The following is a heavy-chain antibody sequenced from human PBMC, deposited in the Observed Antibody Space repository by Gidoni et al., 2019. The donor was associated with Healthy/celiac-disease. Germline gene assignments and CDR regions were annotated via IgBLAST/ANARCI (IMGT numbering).Heavy chain of an antibody. CDR1: GYTFTSYY. J-gene: IGHJ3*02. CDR3: ARDRDSGSPYDAFDI. Sequence: QVQLVQSGAEVKKPGAAVKVSCKASGYTFTSYYMHWVRQAPGQGLEWMGIINPSGGSTSYAQMFQGRVTMTRDTSTSTVYMELSSLRSEDTAVYYCARDRDSGSPYDAFDIWGQGTMVTVSS. D-gene: IGHD1-26*01. V-gene: IGHV1-46*03. CDR2: INPSGGST.